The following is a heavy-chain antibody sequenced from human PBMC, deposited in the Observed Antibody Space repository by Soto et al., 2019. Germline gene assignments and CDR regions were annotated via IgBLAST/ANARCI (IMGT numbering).Heavy chain of an antibody. CDR1: GYTFTTYG. V-gene: IGHV1-18*01. D-gene: IGHD6-19*01. Sequence: QVKLVQSGAEVKKPGASVKVSCKASGYTFTTYGISWVRQAPGKGLEWMGWINGYNGNTNYEQKLQGRVTMTTDTSTSTAYMELRSLRSDDTAVYYCARDPVAGTYFDYWGQGTLVTVSS. CDR2: INGYNGNT. CDR3: ARDPVAGTYFDY. J-gene: IGHJ4*02.